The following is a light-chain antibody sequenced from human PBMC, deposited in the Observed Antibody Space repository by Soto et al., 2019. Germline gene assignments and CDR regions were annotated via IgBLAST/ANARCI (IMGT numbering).Light chain of an antibody. CDR3: SSYTSPSTPVV. CDR1: SSDVGSYNR. CDR2: EVS. Sequence: QSALTQPPSVSGSPGQSVTISCTGTSSDVGSYNRVSWYQQPPGTAPKLMIYEVSNRPSGVPDRFSGSKSDNTASLTISGLQAEDEADYYCSSYTSPSTPVVFGGGTKVTVL. J-gene: IGLJ2*01. V-gene: IGLV2-18*02.